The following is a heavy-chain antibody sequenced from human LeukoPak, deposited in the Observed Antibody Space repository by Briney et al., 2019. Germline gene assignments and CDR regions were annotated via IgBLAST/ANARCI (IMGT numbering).Heavy chain of an antibody. J-gene: IGHJ4*02. CDR3: ASSNEFYYDTSTYVDY. Sequence: GTSLRLSCAASGFPFSRYAVHWVRQAPGKGLEWVALRSHDGGIEDYADSVKGRFTISRDNSRSTLYLQMNSLKPEDTAVYYCASSNEFYYDTSTYVDYWGQGTLVTVSS. CDR1: GFPFSRYA. D-gene: IGHD3-22*01. V-gene: IGHV3-30-3*01. CDR2: RSHDGGIE.